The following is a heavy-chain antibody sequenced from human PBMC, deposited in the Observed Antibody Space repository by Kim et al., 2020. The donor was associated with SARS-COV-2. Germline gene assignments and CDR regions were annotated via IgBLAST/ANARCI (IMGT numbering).Heavy chain of an antibody. CDR3: ARSRSLDY. D-gene: IGHD1-26*01. V-gene: IGHV1-3*01. Sequence: NGETKYSKKCQRRITLTSDTSASAAYMELSSLGSEDTAVYYCARSRSLDYWGQGTLVTVSS. CDR2: NGET. J-gene: IGHJ4*02.